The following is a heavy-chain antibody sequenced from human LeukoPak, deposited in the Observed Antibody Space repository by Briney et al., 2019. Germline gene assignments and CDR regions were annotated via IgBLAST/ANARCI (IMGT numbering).Heavy chain of an antibody. CDR2: INWNGGST. D-gene: IGHD4/OR15-4a*01. CDR1: GFTFDDYG. Sequence: GGSLRLSCAASGFTFDDYGMSWVRQAPGKGLEWVSGINWNGGSTGYADSVKGRFTISRDNAKNSLFLQMNSLRDEDTAVYYCARGGDGAPYYPDYWGQGTLVTVSS. CDR3: ARGGDGAPYYPDY. J-gene: IGHJ4*02. V-gene: IGHV3-20*04.